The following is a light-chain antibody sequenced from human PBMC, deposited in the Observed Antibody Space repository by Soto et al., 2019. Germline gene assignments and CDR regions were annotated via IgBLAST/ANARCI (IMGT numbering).Light chain of an antibody. Sequence: QSVLTQPPSVSGAPGQRVTISCTGSSSNIGAGYDVHWYQHLPGAAPKLLIYGNTNRASGVPDRFSGSKSGTSASLAITGLQAEDEADYYCQSYDSSLSAGRVFGGGTKLTVL. CDR3: QSYDSSLSAGRV. CDR2: GNT. CDR1: SSNIGAGYD. J-gene: IGLJ2*01. V-gene: IGLV1-40*01.